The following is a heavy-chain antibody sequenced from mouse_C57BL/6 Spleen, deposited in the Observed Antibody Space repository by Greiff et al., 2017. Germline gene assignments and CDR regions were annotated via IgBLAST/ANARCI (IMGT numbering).Heavy chain of an antibody. CDR2: IYPGDGDT. Sequence: QVQLQQSGPELVKPGASVKISCKASGYAFSSSWMNWVKQRPGKGLEWIGRIYPGDGDTNYNGKFKGKATLTADKSSSKAYMQLSSLTSEDSAVYFCVRWDYGSSYGGFAYWGQGTLVTVSA. D-gene: IGHD1-1*01. CDR1: GYAFSSSW. CDR3: VRWDYGSSYGGFAY. V-gene: IGHV1-82*01. J-gene: IGHJ3*01.